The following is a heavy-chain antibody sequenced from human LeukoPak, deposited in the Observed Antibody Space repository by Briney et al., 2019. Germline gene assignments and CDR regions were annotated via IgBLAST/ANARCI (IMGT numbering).Heavy chain of an antibody. Sequence: SETLSLTCTVSAGSISSYYWSWIRQPPGKGLEWIGYIYYSGSTNYNPSLKSRVTISVDTSKNQFSLKLSSVTAADTAVYYCSRAEKGIQLWLPDYFDYWGQGTLVTVSS. CDR2: IYYSGST. J-gene: IGHJ4*02. V-gene: IGHV4-59*01. CDR1: AGSISSYY. D-gene: IGHD5-18*01. CDR3: SRAEKGIQLWLPDYFDY.